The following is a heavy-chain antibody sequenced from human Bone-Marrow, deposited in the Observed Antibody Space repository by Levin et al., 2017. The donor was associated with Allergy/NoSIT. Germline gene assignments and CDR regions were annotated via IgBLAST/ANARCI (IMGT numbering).Heavy chain of an antibody. J-gene: IGHJ6*02. D-gene: IGHD4-17*01. CDR1: GYTFTSYD. V-gene: IGHV1-8*01. CDR3: ARVAGDYGRNYYYYDGMDV. Sequence: ASVKVSCKASGYTFTSYDINWVRQATGQGLEWMGWMNPNSGNTGYAQKFQGRVTMTRNTSISTAYMELSSLRSEDTAVYYCARVAGDYGRNYYYYDGMDVWGQGTTVTVSS. CDR2: MNPNSGNT.